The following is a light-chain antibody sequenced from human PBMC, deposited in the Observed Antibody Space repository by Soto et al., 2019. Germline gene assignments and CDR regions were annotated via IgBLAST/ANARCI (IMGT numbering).Light chain of an antibody. CDR1: QSVGRS. Sequence: IVMPQSPATLSVSRGERATLSWRAIQSVGRSLAWYQQKPGQAPRLLIYGTSARATGIPATFSGSGSGTEFTLTIRRLEPEDFAVYYCQQRSNWPPKITCGQGTRREIK. CDR2: GTS. J-gene: IGKJ5*01. V-gene: IGKV3-15*01. CDR3: QQRSNWPPKIT.